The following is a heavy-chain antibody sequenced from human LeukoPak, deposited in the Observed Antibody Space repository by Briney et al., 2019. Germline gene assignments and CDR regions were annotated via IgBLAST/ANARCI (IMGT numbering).Heavy chain of an antibody. D-gene: IGHD1-7*01. CDR3: ARVNYVSSGWGAPFDH. CDR1: GFTFSDYY. CDR2: ITETGSII. Sequence: PGGSLRLSCAASGFTFSDYYMSWIRRAPGKGLEWLSYITETGSIIYYADSVKGRFTISRDNAKNSLYLQINSLRAEDTAVYYCARVNYVSSGWGAPFDHWGQGTLVTVSS. J-gene: IGHJ4*02. V-gene: IGHV3-11*04.